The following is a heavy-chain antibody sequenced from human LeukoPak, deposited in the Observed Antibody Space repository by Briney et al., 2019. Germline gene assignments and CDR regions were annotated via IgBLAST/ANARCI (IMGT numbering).Heavy chain of an antibody. D-gene: IGHD6-6*01. J-gene: IGHJ4*02. V-gene: IGHV3-23*01. CDR3: AKRVPYSSSSVYFDH. CDR1: GFTFSSFA. Sequence: PGGSLRLSCAASGFTFSSFAMSWVRQAPGKGLGWVSAITDGGGSTYYADSVKGRFTISRDNSKNTLYLQMNSLRAEDTALYYCAKRVPYSSSSVYFDHWGQGTLVTVSS. CDR2: ITDGGGST.